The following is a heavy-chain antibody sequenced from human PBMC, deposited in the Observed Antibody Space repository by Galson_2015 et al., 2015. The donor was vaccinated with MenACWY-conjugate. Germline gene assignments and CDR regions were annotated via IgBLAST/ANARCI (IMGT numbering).Heavy chain of an antibody. CDR1: GFSLSTNGMC. CDR2: IDWDDDK. D-gene: IGHD4-17*01. J-gene: IGHJ6*02. Sequence: PALVKPTQTLTLTCTISGFSLSTNGMCVNWIRQPPGKALEWLARIDWDDDKYYTTSLKTRLTISKDISKNQVVLTMTNVDPVDTATYYCARVLGDYYYYGMDVWGQGTTVTVSS. CDR3: ARVLGDYYYYGMDV. V-gene: IGHV2-70*11.